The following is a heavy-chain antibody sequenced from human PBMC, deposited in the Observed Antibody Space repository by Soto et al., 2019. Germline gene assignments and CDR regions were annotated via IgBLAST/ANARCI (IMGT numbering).Heavy chain of an antibody. Sequence: GESLKISCKGSGYSFTSYWIGWVRQMPGKGLEWMGIIYPGDSDTRYSPSFQGQVTISADKSISTAYLQWSSLKASDTAMYYFARLKEGDKSRYYYYGMDVWGQGTTVTVSS. D-gene: IGHD2-15*01. CDR2: IYPGDSDT. CDR3: ARLKEGDKSRYYYYGMDV. V-gene: IGHV5-51*01. CDR1: GYSFTSYW. J-gene: IGHJ6*02.